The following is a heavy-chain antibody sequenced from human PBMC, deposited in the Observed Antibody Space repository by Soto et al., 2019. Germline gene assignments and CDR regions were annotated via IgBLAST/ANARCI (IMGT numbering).Heavy chain of an antibody. D-gene: IGHD6-13*01. V-gene: IGHV5-51*01. CDR3: ARLRIRSGIAAAGTSPHHYYYYGMDV. CDR2: IYPGDSDT. J-gene: IGHJ6*02. Sequence: PGESLKISCKGSGYSFTSYWIGWVRQMPGKGLEWMGIIYPGDSDTRYSPSFQGQVTISADKSISTAYLQWSSLKASDTAMYYCARLRIRSGIAAAGTSPHHYYYYGMDVWGQGTTVTVSS. CDR1: GYSFTSYW.